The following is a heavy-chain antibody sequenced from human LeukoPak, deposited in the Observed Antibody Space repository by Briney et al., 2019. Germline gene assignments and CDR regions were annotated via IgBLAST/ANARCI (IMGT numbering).Heavy chain of an antibody. J-gene: IGHJ3*02. CDR1: GGSISSYY. D-gene: IGHD2-15*01. CDR2: IYTSGTT. V-gene: IGHV4-4*07. CDR3: AKDVASGSGPPLDAFDI. Sequence: SETLSLTCTVSGGSISSYYWSWIRQPAGKGLEWIGRIYTSGTTNYNPSLESRVTMSIDTSKNQFSLRLSSVTAADTAVYYCAKDVASGSGPPLDAFDIWGQGTMVTVSS.